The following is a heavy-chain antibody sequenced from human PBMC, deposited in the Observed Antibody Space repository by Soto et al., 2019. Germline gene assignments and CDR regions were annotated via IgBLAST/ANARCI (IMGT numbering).Heavy chain of an antibody. D-gene: IGHD1-26*01. CDR3: ARAMYRYYYYGMDV. CDR1: SGPISSSNW. CDR2: IYHSGST. V-gene: IGHV4-4*02. Sequence: PSETLSLTCAVSSGPISSSNWWSWVRQPPGKGLEWIGEIYHSGSTNYNPSLKSRVTISVDKSKNQFSLKLSSVTAADTAVYYCARAMYRYYYYGMDVWGQGNTVTVSS. J-gene: IGHJ6*02.